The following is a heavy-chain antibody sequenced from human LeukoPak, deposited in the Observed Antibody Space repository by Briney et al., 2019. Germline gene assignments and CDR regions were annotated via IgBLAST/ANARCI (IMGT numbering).Heavy chain of an antibody. D-gene: IGHD3-10*01. CDR1: GGSISSYY. Sequence: SETLSLTCTVSGGSISSYYWSWIRQPPGKGLEWIGYICYSGSTNYNPSLKSRVTISVDTSKNQFSLKLSSVTAADTAVYYCAGYGSGSGAFDIWGQGTMVTVSS. V-gene: IGHV4-59*01. CDR2: ICYSGST. CDR3: AGYGSGSGAFDI. J-gene: IGHJ3*02.